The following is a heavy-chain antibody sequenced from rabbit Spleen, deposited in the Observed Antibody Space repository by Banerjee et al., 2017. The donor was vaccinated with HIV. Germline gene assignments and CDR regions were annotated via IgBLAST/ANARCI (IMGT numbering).Heavy chain of an antibody. V-gene: IGHV1S40*01. CDR3: ARFYAGYGDFGYAAM. J-gene: IGHJ4*01. CDR2: ISTGSSGST. CDR1: GFSFSSTYW. D-gene: IGHD7-1*01. Sequence: QSLEESGGDLVKPGASLTLTCTASGFSFSSTYWMCWVRQAPGKGLEWIGCISTGSSGSTYYASWAKGRFTISKTSSTTVTLQMTSLTVADTATYFCARFYAGYGDFGYAAMWGPGTLVTVS.